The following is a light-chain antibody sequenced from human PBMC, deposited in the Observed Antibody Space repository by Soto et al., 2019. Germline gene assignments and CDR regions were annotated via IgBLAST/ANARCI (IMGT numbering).Light chain of an antibody. J-gene: IGKJ1*01. V-gene: IGKV1-5*01. CDR3: QHYGGMWT. CDR1: QSITNR. CDR2: DAS. Sequence: DIQMTQSPSTLSAYVGDRVTITCRASQSITNRLAWYQQKPGEAPKVLIYDASNLESGVPSRFSGRGFGTEFILTISRLQPDDFAMYWCQHYGGMWTFAQGTRVEMK.